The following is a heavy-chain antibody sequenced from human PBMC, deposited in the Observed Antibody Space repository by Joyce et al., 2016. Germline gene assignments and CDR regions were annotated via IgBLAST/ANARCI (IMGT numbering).Heavy chain of an antibody. CDR2: LNPNSGDT. Sequence: QVQLAQSGAEVKKPGASVKVSCMASGYTFTGYYMHWVRQAPGQGPEWLGWLNPNSGDTDYAQKCKDTVTMTRETSISTVYMELSRLRSDDTAIYYCARDRRITIFGVDTWTNTFDIWGQGTMVTVSS. CDR3: ARDRRITIFGVDTWTNTFDI. J-gene: IGHJ3*02. CDR1: GYTFTGYY. D-gene: IGHD3-3*01. V-gene: IGHV1-2*02.